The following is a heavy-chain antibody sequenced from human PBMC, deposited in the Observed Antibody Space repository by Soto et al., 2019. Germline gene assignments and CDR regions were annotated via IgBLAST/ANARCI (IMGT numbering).Heavy chain of an antibody. J-gene: IGHJ4*02. V-gene: IGHV3-53*01. CDR1: GFTVSRDY. D-gene: IGHD2-15*01. Sequence: LRLSCAASGFTVSRDYMNLVRQAPGKGLEWVSIIYSDGTIDYADSVKGRFTISRDNSKNTVYLQMNSLRVEDTAVYYCARGGARSGFNYWGQGTLVTVSS. CDR2: IYSDGTI. CDR3: ARGGARSGFNY.